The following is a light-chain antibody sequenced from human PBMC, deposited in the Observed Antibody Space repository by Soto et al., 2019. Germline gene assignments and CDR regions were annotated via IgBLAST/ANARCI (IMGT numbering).Light chain of an antibody. V-gene: IGLV2-14*01. CDR2: DVS. CDR1: SSDVGGYNY. CDR3: SSYTSSSTYVV. Sequence: QSALTQPASVSGSPGQSITISCTGTSSDVGGYNYVSLYQQHPGKAPKLMIYDVSNRPSGVSNRFSGSKSGNTASLTISGLQAEDEADYYCSSYTSSSTYVVLGGGTKLTVL. J-gene: IGLJ2*01.